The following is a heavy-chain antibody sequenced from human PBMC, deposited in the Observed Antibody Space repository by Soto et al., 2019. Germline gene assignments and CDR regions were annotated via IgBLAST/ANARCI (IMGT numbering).Heavy chain of an antibody. D-gene: IGHD2-15*01. Sequence: SVRVSCKGSGYAFSSYGISCVRQAPGQGLEWMGWISAYNGNTNYAQKLQGRVTMTTDTSTSTAHMELRSLRSDDTAVYYCAREGPFLGYCSGGSCYSEPQDGRFDPWGQGTLVTVSS. CDR3: AREGPFLGYCSGGSCYSEPQDGRFDP. V-gene: IGHV1-18*01. J-gene: IGHJ5*02. CDR2: ISAYNGNT. CDR1: GYAFSSYG.